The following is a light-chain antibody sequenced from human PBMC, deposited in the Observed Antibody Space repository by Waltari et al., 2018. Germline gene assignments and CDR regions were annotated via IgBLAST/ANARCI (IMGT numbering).Light chain of an antibody. CDR3: QLYHT. CDR1: QIFSSAY. V-gene: IGKV3-20*01. Sequence: EIVLTQSPGTLSLSPGDGATLSCRASQIFSSAYLGGYQQKQGQPPRLLIYGASSRATGVPDRFSGSGSATDFTLTIIRREPEDFAVYYCQLYHTFGQGTKLEIK. J-gene: IGKJ2*01. CDR2: GAS.